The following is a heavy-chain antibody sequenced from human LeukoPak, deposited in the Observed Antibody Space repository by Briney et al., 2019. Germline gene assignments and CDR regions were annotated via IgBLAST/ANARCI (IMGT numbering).Heavy chain of an antibody. D-gene: IGHD3-22*01. J-gene: IGHJ3*02. Sequence: GGSLRPSCAASGFTFSSYSMNWVRQAPGKGLEWVSYISSSSSTIYYADSVKGRFTISRDNAKNSLYLQMNSLRAEDTAVYYCVREQSRGIGYDSSGYYPHDAFDIWGQGTMVTVSS. V-gene: IGHV3-48*04. CDR3: VREQSRGIGYDSSGYYPHDAFDI. CDR1: GFTFSSYS. CDR2: ISSSSSTI.